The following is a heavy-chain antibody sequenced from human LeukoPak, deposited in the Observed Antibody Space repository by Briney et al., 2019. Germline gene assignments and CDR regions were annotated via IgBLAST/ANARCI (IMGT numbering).Heavy chain of an antibody. D-gene: IGHD4-17*01. V-gene: IGHV3-48*01. CDR2: ISSSSSTI. J-gene: IGHJ3*02. CDR3: ARGGDYLDDAFDI. Sequence: GGSLRLSCAASGFTFSSYSMNWVRQAPGKGLEWVSYISSSSSTIYYADSVKGRFTISRDNAKNSLYLQMNSLRAEDTAVYYCARGGDYLDDAFDIWGQGTMVTVSS. CDR1: GFTFSSYS.